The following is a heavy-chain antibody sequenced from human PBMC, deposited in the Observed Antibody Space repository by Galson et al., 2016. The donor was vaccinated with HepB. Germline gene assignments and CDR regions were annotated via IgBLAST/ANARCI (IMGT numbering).Heavy chain of an antibody. V-gene: IGHV3-23*01. CDR3: AKEGGNVRYHYDLDY. CDR2: ISDSGGST. CDR1: GFTLSSHA. D-gene: IGHD3-22*01. Sequence: SLRLSCAASGFTLSSHATSWVRQAPGKGLEWVSGISDSGGSTYYADSVKGRFTISRDSSKNTLYLQMNSLRAEDTALYYCAKEGGNVRYHYDLDYWGQGTLVTVSS. J-gene: IGHJ4*02.